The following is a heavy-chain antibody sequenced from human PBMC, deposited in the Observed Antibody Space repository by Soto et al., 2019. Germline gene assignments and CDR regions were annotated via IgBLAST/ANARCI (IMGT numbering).Heavy chain of an antibody. D-gene: IGHD2-2*01. CDR3: ARDPYCSSTSCPGRYFDY. CDR1: GGTFSSYA. J-gene: IGHJ4*02. V-gene: IGHV1-69*06. CDR2: IIPIFGTA. Sequence: EASVKVSCKASGGTFSSYAISWVRQAPGQGLEWMGGIIPIFGTANYAQKFQGRVTITADKSTSTAYMELSSLRSEDTAVYYCARDPYCSSTSCPGRYFDYWGQGTLVTVSS.